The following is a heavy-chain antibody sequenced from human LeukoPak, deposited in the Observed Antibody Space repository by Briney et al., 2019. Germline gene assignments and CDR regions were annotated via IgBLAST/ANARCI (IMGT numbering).Heavy chain of an antibody. CDR1: GFTFSSHW. CDR2: IQQDGSEK. D-gene: IGHD1-1*01. CDR3: ARVAGTTYY. V-gene: IGHV3-7*01. Sequence: GGSLRLSCVASGFTFSSHWMSWVRQAPGKGLEWVANIQQDGSEKYYVDSVKGRFTISRDNAKNSLYLQMNSLRAEDTAVYYCARVAGTTYYWGQGTLVTVSS. J-gene: IGHJ4*02.